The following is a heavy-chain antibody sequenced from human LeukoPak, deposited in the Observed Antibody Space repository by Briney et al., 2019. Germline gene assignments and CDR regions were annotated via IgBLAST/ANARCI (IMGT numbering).Heavy chain of an antibody. CDR1: GYTFCDYY. D-gene: IGHD1-1*01. V-gene: IGHV3-11*01. J-gene: IGHJ3*02. CDR3: AGDGRLLKVFDI. Sequence: GGSLRLSCAASGYTFCDYYLSCIRQAPGKGLERVSYISSSGSTIYYADSLKGRYTISRDKVKDTLYLQMKSLRAEETAVYYCAGDGRLLKVFDIWGQGTMVTVSS. CDR2: ISSSGSTI.